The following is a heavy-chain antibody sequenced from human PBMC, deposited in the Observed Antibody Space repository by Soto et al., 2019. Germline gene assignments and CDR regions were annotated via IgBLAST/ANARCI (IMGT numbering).Heavy chain of an antibody. CDR1: GFTFSSYW. V-gene: IGHV3-74*01. D-gene: IGHD1-1*01. CDR2: INSDGSST. Sequence: EVQLVESGGGLVQPGGSLRLSCAASGFTFSSYWMHWVRQAPGKGLVWVSRINSDGSSTSYADSVKGRFTISRDNAKNTLYLQMNSLRVEDTAVYYCARASLVIKVESPRYFDYWGQGTLVTVSS. J-gene: IGHJ4*02. CDR3: ARASLVIKVESPRYFDY.